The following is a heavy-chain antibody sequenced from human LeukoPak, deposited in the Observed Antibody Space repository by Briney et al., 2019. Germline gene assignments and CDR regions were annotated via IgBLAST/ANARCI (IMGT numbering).Heavy chain of an antibody. J-gene: IGHJ6*02. V-gene: IGHV3-48*03. CDR1: GFTFSSYE. CDR2: ISSGGNTI. Sequence: GGSLRLSCAASGFTFSSYEINWVRQAPGRGLEWVSYISSGGNTIYYADSVEGRFTISRDNAKNSLYLQMNSLRAEDTAVYYCARGLRTYYGLDVWGQGTTVTVSS. D-gene: IGHD5/OR15-5a*01. CDR3: ARGLRTYYGLDV.